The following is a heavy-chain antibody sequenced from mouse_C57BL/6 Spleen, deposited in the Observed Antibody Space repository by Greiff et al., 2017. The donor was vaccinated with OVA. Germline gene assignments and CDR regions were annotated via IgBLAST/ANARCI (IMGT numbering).Heavy chain of an antibody. D-gene: IGHD2-4*01. V-gene: IGHV1-64*01. CDR1: GYTFTSYW. CDR3: PIYNDNYFDY. J-gene: IGHJ2*01. CDR2: IHPNSGST. Sequence: QVQLQQPGAELVKPGASVKLSCKASGYTFTSYWMHWVKQRPGQGLEWIGMIHPNSGSTNYNEKFKSKATLTVDQSSSTAYMQLSSLTSEDSAVYYYPIYNDNYFDYWGQGTTLTVSS.